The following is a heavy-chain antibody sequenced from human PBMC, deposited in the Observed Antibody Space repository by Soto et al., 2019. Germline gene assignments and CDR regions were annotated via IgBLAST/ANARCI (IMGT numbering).Heavy chain of an antibody. D-gene: IGHD1-7*01. CDR3: ARGVELRVHVFDI. J-gene: IGHJ3*02. CDR2: INHSGST. Sequence: SETLSLTCAVYGGSFSGYYWSWIRQPPGKGLEWIGEINHSGSTNYNPSLKRRVSISDDTSKNQFSLKLSSVTAADTAVYYCARGVELRVHVFDIWGQGTMVTVSS. CDR1: GGSFSGYY. V-gene: IGHV4-34*01.